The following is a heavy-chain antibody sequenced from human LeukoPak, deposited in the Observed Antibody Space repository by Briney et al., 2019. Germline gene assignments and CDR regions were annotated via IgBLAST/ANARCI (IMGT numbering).Heavy chain of an antibody. D-gene: IGHD3-10*01. Sequence: SETLSLTCTVSGGAISSYYWSWIRQPAAKGLEWIGRIYTTGRTDYSASLKSRATMSVDTSNNQFSLKLSSVTAADTAVYYCARDLPSYYFDSGNMFDPWGQGILVTVSS. J-gene: IGHJ5*02. CDR3: ARDLPSYYFDSGNMFDP. CDR1: GGAISSYY. CDR2: IYTTGRT. V-gene: IGHV4-4*07.